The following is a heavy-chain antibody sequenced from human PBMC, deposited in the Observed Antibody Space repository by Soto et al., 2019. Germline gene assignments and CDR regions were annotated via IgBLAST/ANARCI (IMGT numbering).Heavy chain of an antibody. CDR3: ARAIVVVTPPDY. D-gene: IGHD3-22*01. CDR2: INAGNGNT. Sequence: QVQLVQSGAEEKKPGASVKVSCKASGYTFTSYAMHWVRQAPGQRLEWMGWINAGNGNTKYSQKFQGRVTITRDTSGSTANMELRSLRAADTAVYCCARAIVVVTPPDYWGQGTLVTVSS. CDR1: GYTFTSYA. V-gene: IGHV1-3*05. J-gene: IGHJ4*02.